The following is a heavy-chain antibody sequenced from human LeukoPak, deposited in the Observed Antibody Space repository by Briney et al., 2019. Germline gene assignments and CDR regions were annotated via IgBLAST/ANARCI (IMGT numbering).Heavy chain of an antibody. V-gene: IGHV3-66*01. CDR2: IYSGGST. CDR1: GFTFSTSW. CDR3: AREVSSWYYFDY. J-gene: IGHJ4*02. D-gene: IGHD6-13*01. Sequence: GGSLRLSCAASGFTFSTSWMRWVRQAPGKGLEWVSVIYSGGSTYYEDSVKGRFTISRDNSKNTLYLQMNSLRAEDTAVYYCAREVSSWYYFDYWGQGTLVTVSS.